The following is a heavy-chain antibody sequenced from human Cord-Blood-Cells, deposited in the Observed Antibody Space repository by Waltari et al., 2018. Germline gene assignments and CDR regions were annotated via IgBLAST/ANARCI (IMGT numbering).Heavy chain of an antibody. CDR3: TTRGYYYYGMDV. Sequence: EVQLVESGGGLVKPGGSLRLSCAASGFTFSNAWMSWVRKAQGKGLEWVGRIKSKTDGGTTDYAAPVKGRFTISRSDSKNTLYRQMNSLKTEDTAVYYCTTRGYYYYGMDVWGQGTTVTVSS. CDR2: IKSKTDGGTT. V-gene: IGHV3-15*01. J-gene: IGHJ6*02. CDR1: GFTFSNAW. D-gene: IGHD3-10*01.